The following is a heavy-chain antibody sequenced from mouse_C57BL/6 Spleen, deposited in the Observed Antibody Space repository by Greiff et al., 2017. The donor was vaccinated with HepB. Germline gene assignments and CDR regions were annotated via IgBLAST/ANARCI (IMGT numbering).Heavy chain of an antibody. D-gene: IGHD2-10*01. V-gene: IGHV7-3*01. J-gene: IGHJ4*01. CDR1: GFTFTDYY. Sequence: DVKLQESGGGLVQPGGSLSLSCAASGFTFTDYYMSWVRQPPGKALEWLGFIRNKANGYTTEYSASVKGRFTISRDNSQSILYLQMNALRAEDSATYYCARYLHYAMDYWGQGTSVTVSS. CDR3: ARYLHYAMDY. CDR2: IRNKANGYTT.